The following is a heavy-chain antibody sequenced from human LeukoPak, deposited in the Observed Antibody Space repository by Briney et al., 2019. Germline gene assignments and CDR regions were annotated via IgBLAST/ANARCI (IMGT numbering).Heavy chain of an antibody. CDR2: IYTSGST. V-gene: IGHV4-4*07. CDR3: ARDEGWYSYGFGFDY. Sequence: SETLSLTCTVSGGSISSYYWSWIRQPAGKGLEWIGRIYTSGSTNYNPSLKSRVTMSVDTSKNQFSLELSSVTAADTAVYYCARDEGWYSYGFGFDYWGQGTLVTVSS. D-gene: IGHD5-18*01. CDR1: GGSISSYY. J-gene: IGHJ4*02.